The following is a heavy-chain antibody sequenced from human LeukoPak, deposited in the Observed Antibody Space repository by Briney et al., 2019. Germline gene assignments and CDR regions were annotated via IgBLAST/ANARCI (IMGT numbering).Heavy chain of an antibody. CDR3: ARHPHYYDSSGYLGGAFDI. J-gene: IGHJ3*02. D-gene: IGHD3-22*01. Sequence: SETLSLTCTVSGGSISSYYWSWIRQPPGKGLEWIGYIYYSGSTNYNPSPKSRVTLSVDTSKNQFSLKLSSVTAADTAVYYCARHPHYYDSSGYLGGAFDIWGQGTMVTVSS. CDR1: GGSISSYY. V-gene: IGHV4-59*08. CDR2: IYYSGST.